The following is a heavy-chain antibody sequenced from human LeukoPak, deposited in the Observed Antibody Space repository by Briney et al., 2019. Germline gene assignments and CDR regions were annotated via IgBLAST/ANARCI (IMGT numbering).Heavy chain of an antibody. CDR2: ISGSGGST. D-gene: IGHD6-19*01. Sequence: GGSLRLSCAASGFTFSSYAMSWVRQAPGKGLEWVSAISGSGGSTYYAGSVKGRFTISRDNSKNTLYLQMNSLRAEDTAVYYCAKIRGIAVAGRVYWGQGTLVTVSS. CDR1: GFTFSSYA. V-gene: IGHV3-23*01. CDR3: AKIRGIAVAGRVY. J-gene: IGHJ4*02.